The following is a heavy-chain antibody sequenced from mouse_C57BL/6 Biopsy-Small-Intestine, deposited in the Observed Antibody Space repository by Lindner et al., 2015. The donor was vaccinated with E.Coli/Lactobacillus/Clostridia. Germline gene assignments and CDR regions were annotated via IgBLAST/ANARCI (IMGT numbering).Heavy chain of an antibody. CDR3: ARRDDYDGYVMDY. J-gene: IGHJ4*01. V-gene: IGHV1-63*01. Sequence: VQLQESGAELAKPGASVKLSCKASGYTFTNYWIGWAKQRPGHGLEWIGDIYPGGGYTNYNEKFKGKATLTADKSSSTAYMQFSSLTSEDSAIYYCARRDDYDGYVMDYWGQGTSVTVSS. CDR1: GYTFTNYW. D-gene: IGHD2-4*01. CDR2: IYPGGGYT.